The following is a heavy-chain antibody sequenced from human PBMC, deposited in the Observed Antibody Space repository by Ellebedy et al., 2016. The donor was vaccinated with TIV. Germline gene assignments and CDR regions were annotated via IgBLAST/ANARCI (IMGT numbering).Heavy chain of an antibody. CDR2: INSHETDT. CDR1: GSTSRNYY. Sequence: GESLKISXAASGSTSRNYYMHWARQATGKGTEWVSYINSHETDTRYADAVQGRFTISRDSAKNTLYLQMNALRGEDTAVYYCARGWVGERASTFGMWGQGTTVTVSS. D-gene: IGHD3-10*01. V-gene: IGHV3-74*01. J-gene: IGHJ3*02. CDR3: ARGWVGERASTFGM.